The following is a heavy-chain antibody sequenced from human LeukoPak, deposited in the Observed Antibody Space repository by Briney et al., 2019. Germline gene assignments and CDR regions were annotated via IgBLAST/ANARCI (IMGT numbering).Heavy chain of an antibody. Sequence: GGSLRLSCAASGFTLTDHYMDWVRQAPGKGLEWVSAISGSGGSTYYADSVKGRFTISRDNSKDTLYLQMNSLRAEDTAVYYCARDRVWTVLYWGQGTLVTVSS. CDR3: ARDRVWTVLY. V-gene: IGHV3-23*01. D-gene: IGHD6-13*01. CDR1: GFTLTDHY. J-gene: IGHJ4*02. CDR2: ISGSGGST.